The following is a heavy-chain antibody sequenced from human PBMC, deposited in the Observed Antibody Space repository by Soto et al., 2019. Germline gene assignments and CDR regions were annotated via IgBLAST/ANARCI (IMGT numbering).Heavy chain of an antibody. CDR1: GGSVSSGSYY. Sequence: SETLSLTCTVSGGSVSSGSYYWSWIRQPPGKGLEWIGYIYYTGRTSYNPSLKSRVTISIDPSKNHFALNLTSVTAADTAIYYCARDSTAFVFDYWGQGALVTVSS. V-gene: IGHV4-61*03. CDR3: ARDSTAFVFDY. CDR2: IYYTGRT. J-gene: IGHJ4*02. D-gene: IGHD2-2*01.